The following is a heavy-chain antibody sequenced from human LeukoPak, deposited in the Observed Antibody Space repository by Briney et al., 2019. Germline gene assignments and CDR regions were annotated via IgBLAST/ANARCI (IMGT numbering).Heavy chain of an antibody. V-gene: IGHV3-23*01. D-gene: IGHD6-19*01. Sequence: GGSLRLSCAASGFTFSNYAMTWVRQAPGKGLEWVSGMSGSGGTTYYADSVKGRFTISRDNSKNTLYLEMNSLRAEDTAVYYCAKDVAHIAMTGTDWFDPWGQGTLVTVSS. CDR3: AKDVAHIAMTGTDWFDP. CDR2: MSGSGGTT. J-gene: IGHJ5*02. CDR1: GFTFSNYA.